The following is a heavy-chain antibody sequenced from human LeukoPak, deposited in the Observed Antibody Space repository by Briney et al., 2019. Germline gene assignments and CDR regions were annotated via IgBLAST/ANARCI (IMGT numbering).Heavy chain of an antibody. Sequence: ASVKVSCKASGYTFTGYYMHWVRQAPGQGLEWMGWINPNSGGTNYAQKFQGRVTMTRDTSISTAYMELSRLRSDDTAVYYCARDWDTAMVSFNYYYGMDVWGQGTTVTVSS. CDR1: GYTFTGYY. D-gene: IGHD5-18*01. J-gene: IGHJ6*02. V-gene: IGHV1-2*02. CDR2: INPNSGGT. CDR3: ARDWDTAMVSFNYYYGMDV.